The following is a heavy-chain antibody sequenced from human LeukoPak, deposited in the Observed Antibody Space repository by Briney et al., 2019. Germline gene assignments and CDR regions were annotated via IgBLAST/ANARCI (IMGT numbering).Heavy chain of an antibody. V-gene: IGHV4-34*01. CDR1: GGSFSGYY. CDR3: ARTSYGYYYYGMDV. D-gene: IGHD4-17*01. J-gene: IGHJ6*02. Sequence: SETLSLTCAVYGGSFSGYYWSWIRQPPGKGLEWIGEINHSGSTNYNPSLKSRVTISVDTSKNQFSLKLSSVTAADTAVYYCARTSYGYYYYGMDVWGQGTTDTVSS. CDR2: INHSGST.